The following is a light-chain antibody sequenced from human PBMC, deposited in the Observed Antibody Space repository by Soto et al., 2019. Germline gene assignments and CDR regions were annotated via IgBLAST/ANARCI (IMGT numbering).Light chain of an antibody. CDR1: SSDVGGYNY. Sequence: QFVLTQPASVSGAPGQSIPVSCTGTSSDVGGYNYVSWFQQHPGKAPRLLIYDVTNRPSGVSNRFSGSKSGNTASLAISGLQAEDEADYYCSSYRRGSTYVFGTGTKLTVL. J-gene: IGLJ1*01. CDR2: DVT. CDR3: SSYRRGSTYV. V-gene: IGLV2-14*03.